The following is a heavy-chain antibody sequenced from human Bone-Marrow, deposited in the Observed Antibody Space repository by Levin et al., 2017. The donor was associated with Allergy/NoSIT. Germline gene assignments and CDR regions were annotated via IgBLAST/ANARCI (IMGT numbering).Heavy chain of an antibody. CDR3: AKQQGEAGRHYLYGMDV. Sequence: GGSLRLSCSTSGFNFDDYAMSWVRQAPGKGLDWVAFISDDESNKYYADSVKGRFTISRDNSKNTLHLQMHSLGGEDTAVYYCAKQQGEAGRHYLYGMDVWGQGTTVTVSS. V-gene: IGHV3-30*02. CDR1: GFNFDDYA. D-gene: IGHD6-6*01. CDR2: ISDDESNK. J-gene: IGHJ6*02.